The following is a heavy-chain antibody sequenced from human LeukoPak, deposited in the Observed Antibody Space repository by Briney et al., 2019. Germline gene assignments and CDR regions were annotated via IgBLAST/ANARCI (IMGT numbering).Heavy chain of an antibody. Sequence: GGSLRLSRAPSGFTFSSYGMHWVRQAPGKGLEWVAFIRYDGSDKHYADSVKGRFTISRDNSKDTLYLQMNSLGAEDTAVYYCAKDLELAPFDYWGQGTLVTVSS. J-gene: IGHJ4*02. CDR1: GFTFSSYG. CDR3: AKDLELAPFDY. V-gene: IGHV3-30*02. D-gene: IGHD1-26*01. CDR2: IRYDGSDK.